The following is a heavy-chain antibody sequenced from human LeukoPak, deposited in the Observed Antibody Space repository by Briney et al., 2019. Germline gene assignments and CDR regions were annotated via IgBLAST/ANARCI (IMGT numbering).Heavy chain of an antibody. CDR3: ARERLPRGGDYWYFDI. D-gene: IGHD3-10*01. CDR2: IIPALRTA. J-gene: IGHJ2*01. Sequence: ASVKVSCKASGGTFNTNGITWVRQAPGEGLEWMGVIIPALRTANFAPKVQGRVTITTDDSTTTVYMELISLRSEDTAMYFCARERLPRGGDYWYFDIWGRGTMVTVSS. V-gene: IGHV1-69*05. CDR1: GGTFNTNG.